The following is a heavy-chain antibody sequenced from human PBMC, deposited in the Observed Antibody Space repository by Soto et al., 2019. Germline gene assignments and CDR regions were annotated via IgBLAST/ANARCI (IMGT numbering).Heavy chain of an antibody. V-gene: IGHV4-59*08. CDR3: ARLGGYCSSSSCYGYYGMDV. J-gene: IGHJ6*02. CDR2: IYYSGST. CDR1: GGSISSYY. Sequence: SETLPLTCTVSGGSISSYYWRWIRQPPGKGLEWITYIYYSGSTNYNPSLKSRVTISVDTSKNQFSLKLSSVTVADTAVYYCARLGGYCSSSSCYGYYGMDVWGQGTTVTVSS. D-gene: IGHD2-2*01.